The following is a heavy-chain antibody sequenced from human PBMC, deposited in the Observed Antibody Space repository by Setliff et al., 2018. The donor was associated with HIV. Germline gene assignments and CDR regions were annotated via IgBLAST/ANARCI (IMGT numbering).Heavy chain of an antibody. CDR3: AAWGPRYSYAPYFFDS. J-gene: IGHJ4*02. V-gene: IGHV4-39*07. CDR2: ISYSGST. CDR1: GGSTSSSTYS. Sequence: SETLSLTCTVSGGSTSSSTYSWGWIRQPPGKGLEWIGSISYSGSTYYNPSLKSRVTISVDASRNQFSLRLSSVAAADTAVYYCAAWGPRYSYAPYFFDSWGQGTLVTVSS. D-gene: IGHD5-18*01.